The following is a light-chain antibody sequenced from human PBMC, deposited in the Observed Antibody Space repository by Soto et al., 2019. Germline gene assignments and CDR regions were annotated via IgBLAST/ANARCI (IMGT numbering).Light chain of an antibody. CDR2: DAS. CDR1: QSIGTS. J-gene: IGKJ1*01. CDR3: QQRSTWPSWT. Sequence: EIVLTQSTATLSLSPGERATLSCRARQSIGTSLAWYQQRPGQAPRLLIYDASNRTTGIPARFSGSGSGTDFTLTISSLESEDFAVYYCQQRSTWPSWTFGQGTKVEIK. V-gene: IGKV3-11*01.